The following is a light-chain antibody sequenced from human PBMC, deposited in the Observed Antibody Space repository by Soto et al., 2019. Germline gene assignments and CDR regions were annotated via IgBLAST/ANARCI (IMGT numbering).Light chain of an antibody. CDR3: AAWHDSLNGWV. CDR2: SND. CDR1: SSNIGGNT. Sequence: QSVLTQPPSASGTPGQTVTFSCSGSSSNIGGNTLNWYQQLPGTAPKLLIYSNDQRPSGVPDRFSGSKSGTSASLAISGLQSEDEADYYCAAWHDSLNGWVFGGGTKLTVL. J-gene: IGLJ3*02. V-gene: IGLV1-44*01.